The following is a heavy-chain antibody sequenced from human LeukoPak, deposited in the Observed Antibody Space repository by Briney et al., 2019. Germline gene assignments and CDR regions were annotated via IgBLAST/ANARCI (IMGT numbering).Heavy chain of an antibody. CDR2: IYSGGST. Sequence: PGGSLRLSCAASGFTVSSNYMSWVRQAPGKGLEWVSVIYSGGSTYYADSVKGRFTISRDNSKNTLYLQMNSLRAEDTAVYYCAKDGGYSSAWYPSDYWGQGTLVTVSS. CDR1: GFTVSSNY. CDR3: AKDGGYSSAWYPSDY. D-gene: IGHD6-19*01. J-gene: IGHJ4*02. V-gene: IGHV3-53*01.